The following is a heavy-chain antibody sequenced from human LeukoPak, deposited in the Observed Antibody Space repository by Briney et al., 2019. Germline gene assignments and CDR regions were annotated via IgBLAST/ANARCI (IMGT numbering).Heavy chain of an antibody. Sequence: GASVKVSCKASGYTFTSYDISWVRQAPGQGLEWMGRIIPIFGTANYAQKFQGRVTITTDESTSTAYMELSSLRSEDTAVYYCAREFHTWPVGATTNWFDPWGQGTLVTVSS. CDR1: GYTFTSYD. J-gene: IGHJ5*02. CDR2: IIPIFGTA. D-gene: IGHD1-26*01. V-gene: IGHV1-69*05. CDR3: AREFHTWPVGATTNWFDP.